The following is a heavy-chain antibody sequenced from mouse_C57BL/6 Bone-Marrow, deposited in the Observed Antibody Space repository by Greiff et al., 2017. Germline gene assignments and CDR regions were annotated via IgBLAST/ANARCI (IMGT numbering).Heavy chain of an antibody. Sequence: EVQLQQSGAELVRPGASVKLSCTASGFNIKDYYMHWVKQRPEQGLEWIGRIDPEDGDTEYAPKFPSKATMTADTSSNTAYQQLSSLTSEDTAVYYCTLHLSTGGHYEGGYAMDYWGQGTSVTVSS. CDR3: TLHLSTGGHYEGGYAMDY. D-gene: IGHD2-1*01. V-gene: IGHV14-1*01. CDR2: IDPEDGDT. J-gene: IGHJ4*01. CDR1: GFNIKDYY.